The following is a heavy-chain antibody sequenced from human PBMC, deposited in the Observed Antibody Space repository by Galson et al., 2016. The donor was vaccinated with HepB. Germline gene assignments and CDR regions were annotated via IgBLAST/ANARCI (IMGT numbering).Heavy chain of an antibody. V-gene: IGHV3-9*01. Sequence: SLRLSCAASGFTFGDYAMFWVRQAPGKGLEWVAGITRNSNTKGYGDSVEGRFTISRDNAKNSLYLQMNSLRVEDTALYYCAKDSRVLASRSFDYWGQGTLVTVSS. CDR2: ITRNSNTK. CDR3: AKDSRVLASRSFDY. J-gene: IGHJ4*02. CDR1: GFTFGDYA. D-gene: IGHD3-10*01.